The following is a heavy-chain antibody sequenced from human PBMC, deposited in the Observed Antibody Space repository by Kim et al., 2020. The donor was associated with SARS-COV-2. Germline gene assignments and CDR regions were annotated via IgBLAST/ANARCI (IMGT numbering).Heavy chain of an antibody. CDR3: ARDAPVGSHFDY. V-gene: IGHV6-1*01. D-gene: IGHD1-26*01. Sequence: HNAESVKSRITISPDTSKNQFSLRLNSVTPKDTAVYYCARDAPVGSHFDYWGQGTLVTGSS. J-gene: IGHJ4*02.